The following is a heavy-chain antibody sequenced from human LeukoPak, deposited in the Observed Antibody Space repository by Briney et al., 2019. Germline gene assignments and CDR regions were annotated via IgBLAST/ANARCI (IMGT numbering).Heavy chain of an antibody. J-gene: IGHJ3*02. CDR1: GFTFSTYW. D-gene: IGHD6-19*01. CDR2: IISDGSST. Sequence: GGSLRLSCAASGFTFSTYWMHWVRQAPGKGLVWVSRIISDGSSTSYADSVKGRFTISRDNAKNKLYLQMNSLRAEDTAVYYCAGEDVNIAVAASGAFDIWGQGTMVTVSS. CDR3: AGEDVNIAVAASGAFDI. V-gene: IGHV3-74*01.